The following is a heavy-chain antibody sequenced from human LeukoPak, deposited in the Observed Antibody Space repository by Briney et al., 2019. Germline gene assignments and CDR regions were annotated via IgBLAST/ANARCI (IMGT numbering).Heavy chain of an antibody. CDR3: ARRDSFAGYSSGHNRDAFDI. CDR1: GYSFTFYW. J-gene: IGHJ3*02. Sequence: GESLKISCKGSGYSFTFYWIGWARQMPGKGLEWMGIIYPGDSDTRYSPSFQGQVTISADKSISTAYMQWSSLKASDTAMYYCARRDSFAGYSSGHNRDAFDIWGQGTMVTVSS. V-gene: IGHV5-51*01. CDR2: IYPGDSDT. D-gene: IGHD6-19*01.